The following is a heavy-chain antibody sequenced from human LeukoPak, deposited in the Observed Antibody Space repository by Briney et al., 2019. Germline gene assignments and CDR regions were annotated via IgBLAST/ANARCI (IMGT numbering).Heavy chain of an antibody. CDR2: IYYSGST. D-gene: IGHD3-10*01. J-gene: IGHJ4*02. V-gene: IGHV4-39*01. CDR1: GGSISSSSYY. CDR3: ARLRAYYYGAGSYNRKSYYFDY. Sequence: SETLSLTCTVSGGSISSSSYYWGWIRQPPGKGLEWIGSIYYSGSTYYNPSLKSRVTISVDTSKNQFSLKLSSVTAADTAVYYCARLRAYYYGAGSYNRKSYYFDYWGQGTLVTVSS.